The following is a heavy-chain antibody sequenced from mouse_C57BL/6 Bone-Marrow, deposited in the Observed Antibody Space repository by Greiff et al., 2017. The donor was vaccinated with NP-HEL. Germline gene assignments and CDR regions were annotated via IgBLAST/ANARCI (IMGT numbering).Heavy chain of an antibody. CDR2: INPNTGGT. CDR3: AREYAMDY. V-gene: IGHV1-26*01. CDR1: GYTFTDYY. J-gene: IGHJ4*01. Sequence: VQLQQSGPELVKPGASLKISCKASGYTFTDYYMNWVKQSHGKSLEWIGDINPNTGGTSYNQKFKGKATLTVDKSSSTAYMELRSLTSEDSAVYYCAREYAMDYWGQGTSVTVSS.